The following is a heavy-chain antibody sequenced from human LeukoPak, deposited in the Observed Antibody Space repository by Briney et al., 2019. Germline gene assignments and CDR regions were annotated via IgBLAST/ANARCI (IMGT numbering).Heavy chain of an antibody. V-gene: IGHV4-39*01. D-gene: IGHD3-22*01. J-gene: IGHJ4*02. Sequence: SETLSLTCAVSGGSISSSSYCWGWVRQPPGKGLEWIVSINYSGSTYLNPSLRSRSTISVDTSKNQFSLKLSSVTAADTAVYYCARRGWIVVAQYFDYWGQGTVVTVSS. CDR3: ARRGWIVVAQYFDY. CDR2: INYSGST. CDR1: GGSISSSSYC.